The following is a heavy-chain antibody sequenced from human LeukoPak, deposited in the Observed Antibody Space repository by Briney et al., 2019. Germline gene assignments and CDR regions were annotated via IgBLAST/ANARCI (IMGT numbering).Heavy chain of an antibody. D-gene: IGHD6-19*01. Sequence: ASVKVSCKASGFTFTRYGINWVRQAPGQGLEWMGWISAYNGDTNYAQKFQGRVTMTTDTSTSTAYMELRSLRSDDTAVYYCARDPSNTSGRYAYFDYWGQGTLVTVSS. CDR2: ISAYNGDT. V-gene: IGHV1-18*01. J-gene: IGHJ4*02. CDR1: GFTFTRYG. CDR3: ARDPSNTSGRYAYFDY.